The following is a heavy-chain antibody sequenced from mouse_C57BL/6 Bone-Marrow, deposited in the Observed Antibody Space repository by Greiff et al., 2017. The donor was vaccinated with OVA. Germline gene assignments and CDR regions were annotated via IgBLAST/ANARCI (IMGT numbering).Heavy chain of an antibody. CDR1: GFNIKDDY. CDR3: TTDDDFDY. J-gene: IGHJ2*01. D-gene: IGHD2-12*01. V-gene: IGHV14-4*01. CDR2: IDPENGDT. Sequence: EVQVVESGAELVRPGASVKLSCTASGFNIKDDYMHWVKQRPEQGLEWIGWIDPENGDTEYASKFQGKATITADTSSNTAYLQLSSLTSEDTAVYYCTTDDDFDYWGQGTTLTVSS.